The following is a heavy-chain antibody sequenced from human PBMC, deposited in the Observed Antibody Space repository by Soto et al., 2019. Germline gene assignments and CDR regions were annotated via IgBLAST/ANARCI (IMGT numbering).Heavy chain of an antibody. J-gene: IGHJ4*02. Sequence: GGSLRLSCAASGFTFSSYSMIWVRQAPGKGLEWVSSISSGSGYIYYADSVKGRFTISRDNAENSLFLQMDTLRAEDTAVYYCVRDWQWVDYWGQGTLVTVSS. CDR2: ISSGSGYI. CDR1: GFTFSSYS. D-gene: IGHD6-19*01. V-gene: IGHV3-21*01. CDR3: VRDWQWVDY.